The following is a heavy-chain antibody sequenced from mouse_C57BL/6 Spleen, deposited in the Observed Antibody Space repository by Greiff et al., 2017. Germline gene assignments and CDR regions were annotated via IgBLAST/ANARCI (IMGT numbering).Heavy chain of an antibody. CDR3: ARDSSSYGYFDV. Sequence: EVKLMESGGGLVQSGRSLRLSCATSGFTFSDFYMEWVRQAPGKGLEWIAASRNKANDYTTEYGASVKGRFIVSRDTSQSILYLQMNALRAEDTAIYYCARDSSSYGYFDVWGTGTTVTVSS. CDR1: GFTFSDFY. V-gene: IGHV7-1*01. J-gene: IGHJ1*03. CDR2: SRNKANDYTT. D-gene: IGHD1-1*01.